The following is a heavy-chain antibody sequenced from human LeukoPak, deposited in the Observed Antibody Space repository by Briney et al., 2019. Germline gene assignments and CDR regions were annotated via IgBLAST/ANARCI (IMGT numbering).Heavy chain of an antibody. J-gene: IGHJ5*02. D-gene: IGHD2-2*02. CDR1: GFTFSDYY. V-gene: IGHV3-11*05. CDR2: ISTTSSYT. Sequence: GGSLRLSCAASGFTFSDYYMSWIRHAPGKGLEWLSYISTTSSYTDYADSVKGRFTISRDNAKNLLYLQMNSLRPDDTAVYYCARDWYCSSSICYTDRNWFDPWGQGTLVTVSS. CDR3: ARDWYCSSSICYTDRNWFDP.